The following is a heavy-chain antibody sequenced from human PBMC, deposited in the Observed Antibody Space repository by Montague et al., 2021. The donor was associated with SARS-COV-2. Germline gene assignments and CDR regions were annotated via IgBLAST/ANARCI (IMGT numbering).Heavy chain of an antibody. Sequence: SLRLSCAASGFTFSSYGMHWVRQAPGKGLEWVAVISYDGSNKYYADSVNGRFTISRDNSKNTLYLQMNSLRAEDTAVYYCARDPMYYDILTGYLIARSYYFYYCMDAWGQGTLVTVSS. CDR1: GFTFSSYG. V-gene: IGHV3-33*05. CDR2: ISYDGSNK. J-gene: IGHJ6*02. CDR3: ARDPMYYDILTGYLIARSYYFYYCMDA. D-gene: IGHD3-9*01.